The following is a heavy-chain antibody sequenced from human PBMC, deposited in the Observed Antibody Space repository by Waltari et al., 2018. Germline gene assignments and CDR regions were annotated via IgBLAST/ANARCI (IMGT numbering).Heavy chain of an antibody. CDR2: CYPGSSNS. CDR1: GYKFSNHW. D-gene: IGHD2-21*01. V-gene: IGHV5-51*01. CDR3: ATGVLWWGSSPPLEY. Sequence: EVQLVQSGREVKKPGEPLTLSCQGSGYKFSNHWIGWARQKAGKGLEWMGICYPGSSNSRYSPSFEGHISISVDKSISTAYLQWSSLKASDSARYYCATGVLWWGSSPPLEYWGQGTLVSVSS. J-gene: IGHJ4*02.